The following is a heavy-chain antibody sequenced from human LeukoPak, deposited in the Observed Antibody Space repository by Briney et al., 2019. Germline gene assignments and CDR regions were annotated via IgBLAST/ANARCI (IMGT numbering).Heavy chain of an antibody. J-gene: IGHJ4*02. CDR1: GYTFTSYD. Sequence: GASVKVSCKASGYTFTSYDINWVRQATGQGLEWMGWMNPNSGNTGYAQKFQGRVTMTRNTSISTAYMGVSSLRSEDTAVYYCARGVVPAAVLGYWGQGTLVTVSS. D-gene: IGHD2-2*01. CDR3: ARGVVPAAVLGY. CDR2: MNPNSGNT. V-gene: IGHV1-8*01.